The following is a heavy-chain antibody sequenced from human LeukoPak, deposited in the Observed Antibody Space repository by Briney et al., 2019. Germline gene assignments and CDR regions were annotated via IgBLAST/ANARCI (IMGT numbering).Heavy chain of an antibody. CDR2: IYPGDSDT. J-gene: IGHJ6*03. Sequence: GASLKISCKGSGYSFTSYWIGWVRQMPGKGLEWMGIIYPGDSDTRTSPSFQGQVTISADKSISTAYLQWSSLKASDTAMYYCARQVAHYYYYMDVWGKGTTVTVSS. CDR1: GYSFTSYW. CDR3: ARQVAHYYYYMDV. V-gene: IGHV5-51*01.